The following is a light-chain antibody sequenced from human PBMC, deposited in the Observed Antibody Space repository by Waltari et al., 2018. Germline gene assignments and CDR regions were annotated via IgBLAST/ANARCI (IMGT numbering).Light chain of an antibody. CDR1: VVAKKY. J-gene: IGLJ2*01. V-gene: IGLV3-27*01. CDR3: YSAADNNRLV. CDR2: KDT. Sequence: SYELTQPSSVSVSPGQTARITCSGHVVAKKYARWFQQMPGQAPVLVIYKDTERPSGITERFSGSTSGTTVTLTSSGAQVEDEADYYCYSAADNNRLVFGGGTKLTVL.